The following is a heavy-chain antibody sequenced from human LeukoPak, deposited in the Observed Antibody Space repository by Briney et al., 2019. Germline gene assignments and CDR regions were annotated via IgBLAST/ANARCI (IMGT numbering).Heavy chain of an antibody. V-gene: IGHV4-30-4*08. CDR2: IYYSGST. D-gene: IGHD4-17*01. CDR3: ARECTATTVGGSFDWFDP. CDR1: GGSISSGDYY. J-gene: IGHJ5*02. Sequence: SETLSLTCTVSGGSISSGDYYWSWIRQLPGKGLEWIGYIYYSGSTYYNPSLKSRVTISVDTSKNQFSLKLSSVTAADTAVYYCARECTATTVGGSFDWFDPWGQGTLVTVSS.